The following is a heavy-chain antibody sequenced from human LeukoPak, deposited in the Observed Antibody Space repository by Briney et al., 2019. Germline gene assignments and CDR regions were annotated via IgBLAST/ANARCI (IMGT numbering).Heavy chain of an antibody. CDR1: GFTFSSYA. D-gene: IGHD3-22*01. CDR3: AKSPYYYDSSGQLGTKDNWFDP. V-gene: IGHV3-23*01. Sequence: GGSLRLSCAASGFTFSSYAMSWVRQAPGKGLEWVSAISGSGGSTYYADSVKGRFTISRDNSKNTLYLQMNSLRAEDTAVYCCAKSPYYYDSSGQLGTKDNWFDPWGQGTLVTVSS. CDR2: ISGSGGST. J-gene: IGHJ5*02.